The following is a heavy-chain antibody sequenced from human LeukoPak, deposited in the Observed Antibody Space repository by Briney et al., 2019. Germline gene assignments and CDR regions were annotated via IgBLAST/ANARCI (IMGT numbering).Heavy chain of an antibody. J-gene: IGHJ3*02. CDR1: GGTFSSYA. D-gene: IGHD3-22*01. CDR3: ARLCDYYDSSGYWVNAFDI. Sequence: GASVKVSCKASGGTFSSYAISWVRQAPGQGLEWMGRIIPILGIANYAQKFQGRVTITADKSTSTAYMELSSLRSEDTAVYYCARLCDYYDSSGYWVNAFDIWGQGTMVTVSS. V-gene: IGHV1-69*04. CDR2: IIPILGIA.